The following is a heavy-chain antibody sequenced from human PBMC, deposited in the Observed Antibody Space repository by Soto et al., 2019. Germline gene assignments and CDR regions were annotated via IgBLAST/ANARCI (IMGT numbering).Heavy chain of an antibody. J-gene: IGHJ4*02. Sequence: QIQLVQSGAEVKKPGASVKVSCKASGYTFISYGISWVRQAPGQGLEWMGWISPYTANTKYAQKFQGRVTMTTDTSTSTAYMEMRTLRSDDSAVYYCARDGYSTSWYGILSTGAHGVAIDYWGQGTLVTVSS. CDR2: ISPYTANT. CDR3: ARDGYSTSWYGILSTGAHGVAIDY. V-gene: IGHV1-18*01. D-gene: IGHD6-13*01. CDR1: GYTFISYG.